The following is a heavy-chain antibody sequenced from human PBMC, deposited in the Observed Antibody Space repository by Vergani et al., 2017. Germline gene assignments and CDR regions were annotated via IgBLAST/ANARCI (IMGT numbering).Heavy chain of an antibody. CDR3: ARDPSAYYDYVWGSYRWGYFDY. CDR1: GFTFSSYA. D-gene: IGHD3-16*02. V-gene: IGHV3-30-3*01. CDR2: ISYDGSNK. J-gene: IGHJ4*02. Sequence: QVQLVESGGGVVQPGRSLRLSCAASGFTFSSYAMHWVRQAPGMGLEWVAVISYDGSNKYYADSVKGRFTISRDNSKNTLYLQMNSLRAEDTAVYYCARDPSAYYDYVWGSYRWGYFDYWGQGTLVTVSS.